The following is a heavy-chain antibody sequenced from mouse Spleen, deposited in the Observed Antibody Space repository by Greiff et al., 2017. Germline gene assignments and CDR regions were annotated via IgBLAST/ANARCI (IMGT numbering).Heavy chain of an antibody. CDR3: ATERSGSYYYAMDY. CDR2: ISSGSSTI. J-gene: IGHJ4*01. Sequence: EVKLMESGGGLVKPGGSLKLSCAASGFTFSDYGMHWVRQAPEKGLEWVAYISSGSSTIYYADTVKGRFTISRDNAKNTLFLQMTSLRSEDTAMYYCATERSGSYYYAMDYWGQGTSVTVSS. V-gene: IGHV5-17*01. CDR1: GFTFSDYG. D-gene: IGHD4-1*01.